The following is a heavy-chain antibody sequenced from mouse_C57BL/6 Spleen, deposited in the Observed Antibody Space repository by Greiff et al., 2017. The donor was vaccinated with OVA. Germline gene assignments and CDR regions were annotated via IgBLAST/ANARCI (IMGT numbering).Heavy chain of an antibody. CDR2: IYPETGGT. V-gene: IGHV1-15*01. J-gene: IGHJ3*01. Sequence: QVQLQQSGAELVRPGASVTLSCKASGYTFTDYEMHWVKQTPVHGLEWIGAIYPETGGTAYNQKFKGKAILTADKSSSTAYMELRSLTSEDSAVYYCTRTAIYDGYYQFAYWGQGTLVTVSA. D-gene: IGHD2-3*01. CDR3: TRTAIYDGYYQFAY. CDR1: GYTFTDYE.